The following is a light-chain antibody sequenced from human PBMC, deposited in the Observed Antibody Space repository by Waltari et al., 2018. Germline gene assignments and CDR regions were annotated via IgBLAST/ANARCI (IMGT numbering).Light chain of an antibody. J-gene: IGLJ1*01. V-gene: IGLV2-14*01. Sequence: QSALTQPASVSGSPGQSITISCTGSSLDVGGYDFVSWYRQHPGKAPKVVIFDVNNRPSVVSARVSGSKSGNTASLTISGLQAEDEGDYYCTSYTSRHTLVFGGGTKVTVL. CDR2: DVN. CDR3: TSYTSRHTLV. CDR1: SLDVGGYDF.